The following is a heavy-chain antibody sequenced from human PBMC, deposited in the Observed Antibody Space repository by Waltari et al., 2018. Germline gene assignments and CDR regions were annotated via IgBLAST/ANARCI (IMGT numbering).Heavy chain of an antibody. CDR1: GASIPSSSYY. J-gene: IGHJ4*02. Sequence: QVQLQESGPGLVKPSEALSLICTVSGASIPSSSYYWGWIRQPPGKGLEWIGTISYSGTTYYNPSLKSRLTTSVDMSKNQFSLHLSSVTAADTAVYYCARHFWTHSSSSVVVGYFDYWGQGTLVTVSS. CDR2: ISYSGTT. CDR3: ARHFWTHSSSSVVVGYFDY. D-gene: IGHD6-6*01. V-gene: IGHV4-39*01.